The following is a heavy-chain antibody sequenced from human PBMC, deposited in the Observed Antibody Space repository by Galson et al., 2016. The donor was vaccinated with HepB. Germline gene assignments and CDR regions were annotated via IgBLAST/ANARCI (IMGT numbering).Heavy chain of an antibody. CDR1: GFTFSSYD. Sequence: SLRLSCAASGFTFSSYDMHWVRQATGKGLEWVSTIGTAGDTYYPGSVKGRFTLSTENATNSLYLQMNSLRAGDTAVYYCARGAARPGDWYVDLWGRGTLVTGSS. CDR2: IGTAGDT. D-gene: IGHD6-6*01. CDR3: ARGAARPGDWYVDL. V-gene: IGHV3-13*04. J-gene: IGHJ2*01.